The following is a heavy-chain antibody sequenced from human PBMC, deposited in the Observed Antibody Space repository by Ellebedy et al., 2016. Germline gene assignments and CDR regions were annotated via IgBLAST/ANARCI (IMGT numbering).Heavy chain of an antibody. V-gene: IGHV4-39*01. Sequence: SETLSLTXTVSAGSISSSGYYWGWIRQPPGKGLEWIGSIYYSGSTYYNPSLKSRVTISVDTSKNQFSLKLSSVTAADTAVYYCARLSYDSSGYPDYWGQGTLVTVSS. CDR3: ARLSYDSSGYPDY. CDR1: AGSISSSGYY. CDR2: IYYSGST. D-gene: IGHD3-22*01. J-gene: IGHJ4*02.